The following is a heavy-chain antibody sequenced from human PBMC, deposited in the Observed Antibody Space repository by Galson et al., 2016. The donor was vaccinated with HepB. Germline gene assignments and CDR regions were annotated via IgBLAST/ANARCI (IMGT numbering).Heavy chain of an antibody. CDR2: ISTSSPSI. Sequence: SLRLSCAASGFTFSDYNMKWVRQAPGKGLEWVSSISTSSPSIYYAHSLKGRFTISRDNAKNSLEVSYVTAADAAVYYCACSTGLWKLDYWGQGILVTVSS. V-gene: IGHV3-21*04. J-gene: IGHJ4*02. D-gene: IGHD2-2*01. CDR1: GFTFSDYN. CDR3: ACSTGLWKLDY.